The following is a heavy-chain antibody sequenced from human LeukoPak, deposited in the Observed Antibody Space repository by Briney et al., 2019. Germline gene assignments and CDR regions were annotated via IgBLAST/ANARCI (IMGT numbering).Heavy chain of an antibody. J-gene: IGHJ4*02. D-gene: IGHD3-22*01. Sequence: SETLSLTCTVSGGSISSYYWSWIRQPPGKGLEWIGYIYYSGSTHYNPSLKSRVTISVDTSKNQFSLKLSSVTAADTAVYYCARDSYYYDSSGHTFDYWGQGTLVTVSS. CDR2: IYYSGST. V-gene: IGHV4-59*12. CDR1: GGSISSYY. CDR3: ARDSYYYDSSGHTFDY.